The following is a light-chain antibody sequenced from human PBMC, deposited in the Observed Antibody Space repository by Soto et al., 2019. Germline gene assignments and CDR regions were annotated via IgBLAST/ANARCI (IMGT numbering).Light chain of an antibody. CDR1: SSDVGGYKF. Sequence: QSALTKPASVSGSPGQSITISCTGTSSDVGGYKFVSWYQQHPGKAPKLIIYEVSNRPSGVSNRFSGSKSGNAASLTISGLQAEDEADYYCSSYTRGSSVVFGGGTKLTVL. CDR2: EVS. J-gene: IGLJ3*02. CDR3: SSYTRGSSVV. V-gene: IGLV2-14*01.